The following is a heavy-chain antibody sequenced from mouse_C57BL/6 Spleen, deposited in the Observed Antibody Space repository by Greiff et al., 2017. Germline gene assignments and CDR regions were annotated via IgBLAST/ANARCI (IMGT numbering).Heavy chain of an antibody. D-gene: IGHD6-5*01. CDR2: ISNLADSI. V-gene: IGHV5-15*01. Sequence: EVQVVESGGGLVQPGGSLKLSCAASGFTFSDYGMAWVRQAPRKGPEWVAFISNLADSIYYADTVTGRFTISRENAKNTLYLEMSSLRSEATAMYYCARHLSTGYAMDYWGQGTSVTVSS. CDR3: ARHLSTGYAMDY. CDR1: GFTFSDYG. J-gene: IGHJ4*01.